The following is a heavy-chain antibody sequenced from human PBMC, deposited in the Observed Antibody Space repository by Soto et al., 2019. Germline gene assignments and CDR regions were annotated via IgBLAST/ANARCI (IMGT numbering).Heavy chain of an antibody. CDR2: IIPILGIA. CDR3: ARNQSGGEFLWYFDL. D-gene: IGHD6-19*01. Sequence: SVKVSCKASGGTFSSYTISWVRQAPGQGLEWMGRIIPILGIANYAQKFQGRVTITADKSTSTAYMELSSLRSEDTAVYYCARNQSGGEFLWYFDLWGRGTLVTVSS. V-gene: IGHV1-69*02. J-gene: IGHJ2*01. CDR1: GGTFSSYT.